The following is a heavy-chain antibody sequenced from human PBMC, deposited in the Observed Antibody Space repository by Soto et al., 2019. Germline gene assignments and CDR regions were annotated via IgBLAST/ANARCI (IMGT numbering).Heavy chain of an antibody. CDR1: GFTFSRYW. J-gene: IGHJ4*02. CDR3: ARLPVDTITSLDY. CDR2: INSDGSSI. D-gene: IGHD3-3*01. V-gene: IGHV3-74*01. Sequence: EVQLVESGGDLVQPGGFPRLSCATSGFTFSRYWLHWVRQVPGKGLVWVSRINSDGSSISYSDSVKGRFTISRDNAKNTLYLQMNGRRVEDTAVYYCARLPVDTITSLDYWGQGTLVTVSS.